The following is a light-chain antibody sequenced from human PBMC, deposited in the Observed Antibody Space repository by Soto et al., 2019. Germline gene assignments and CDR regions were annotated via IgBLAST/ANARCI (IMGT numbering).Light chain of an antibody. CDR1: QSISSS. CDR3: QQSYSTPHS. J-gene: IGKJ4*01. V-gene: IGKV1-39*01. CDR2: AAS. Sequence: DIQMTQSPSSLSASVGDRVTITCRASQSISSSLNWYQQSPGKAPKLLIYAASNLQSGVPSRFGGSGSGTDFTLTISSLQPEDFATNYCQQSYSTPHSFGGGNKVEI.